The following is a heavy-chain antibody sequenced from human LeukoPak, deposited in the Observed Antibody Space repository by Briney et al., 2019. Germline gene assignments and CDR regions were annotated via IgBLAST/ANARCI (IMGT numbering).Heavy chain of an antibody. Sequence: GGSLRLSCAASGFTFSTYWMHWVRQAPGKGLVWVSRIRPEGTTTAYAGSVKGRFTISRDNAKNTLFLQMNSLSAEDTAVYYCARDLDWILFDYWGQGTLVTVSS. J-gene: IGHJ4*02. D-gene: IGHD3-9*01. CDR3: ARDLDWILFDY. V-gene: IGHV3-74*03. CDR1: GFTFSTYW. CDR2: IRPEGTTT.